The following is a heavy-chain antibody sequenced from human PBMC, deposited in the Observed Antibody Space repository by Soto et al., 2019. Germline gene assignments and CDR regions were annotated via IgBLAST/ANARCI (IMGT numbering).Heavy chain of an antibody. V-gene: IGHV4-59*07. J-gene: IGHJ4*02. D-gene: IGHD2-21*01. CDR3: ARTITDCVYFDY. Sequence: SDTLYLNCTITGRSISSYYWSWIRQPPGKGLEWIGYIYYSGSTNYNPSLKSRVTISVDTSKNQFSLKLSSVTAADTAVYYCARTITDCVYFDYWGQGTLVTVS. CDR2: IYYSGST. CDR1: GRSISSYY.